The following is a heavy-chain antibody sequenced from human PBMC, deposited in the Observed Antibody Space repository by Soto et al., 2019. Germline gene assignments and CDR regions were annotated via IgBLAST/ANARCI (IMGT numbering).Heavy chain of an antibody. J-gene: IGHJ6*03. V-gene: IGHV4-34*01. CDR3: ARVGTCSRTSCPSIGWLRWIYMDV. Sequence: SETLSLTCAVYGGSFSGYYWSWIRQPPGKGLEWIGEINHSGSTNYNPSLKSRVTISVDTSKNQFSLKLSSVTAADTAVYYCARVGTCSRTSCPSIGWLRWIYMDVWGKGTTVTVSS. CDR1: GGSFSGYY. CDR2: INHSGST. D-gene: IGHD2-2*01.